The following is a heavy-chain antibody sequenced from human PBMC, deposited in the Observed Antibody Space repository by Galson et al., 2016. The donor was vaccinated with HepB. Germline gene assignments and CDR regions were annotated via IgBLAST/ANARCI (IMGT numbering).Heavy chain of an antibody. Sequence: SLRLSCAASGFTFGSYAMSWVRQAPGKGLEWVGFIRSNGYGGTTEYAASVKGRFTISRDDSKSIAYLQMNSLKTEDTAVYYCSRVVGLDYDFWSGYPGFDYWGQGTLVTVSS. CDR2: IRSNGYGGTT. V-gene: IGHV3-49*04. CDR3: SRVVGLDYDFWSGYPGFDY. CDR1: GFTFGSYA. J-gene: IGHJ4*02. D-gene: IGHD3-3*01.